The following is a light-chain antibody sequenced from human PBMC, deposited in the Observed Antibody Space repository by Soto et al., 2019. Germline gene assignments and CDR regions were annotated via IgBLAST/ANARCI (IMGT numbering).Light chain of an antibody. CDR2: DAS. Sequence: DIEMSHSPSSLSACVWDIVTITCRASQSLNRWLAWYQQKPGKAPKLLIYDASSLQSGVPSRFSGSGSGTEFALTISSLQPDDFATYYRQQYHTYSWTFGPGTKVDIK. CDR1: QSLNRW. J-gene: IGKJ1*01. CDR3: QQYHTYSWT. V-gene: IGKV1-5*01.